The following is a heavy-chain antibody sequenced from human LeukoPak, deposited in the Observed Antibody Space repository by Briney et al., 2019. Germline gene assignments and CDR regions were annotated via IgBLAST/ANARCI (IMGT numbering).Heavy chain of an antibody. D-gene: IGHD3-9*01. CDR1: GGSFSGYY. J-gene: IGHJ4*02. Sequence: PSETLSLTCAVYGGSFSGYYWSWIRQPPGKGLEWIGEINHSGSTNYNPSLKSRVTISVGTSKNQFSLKLSSVTAADTAVYYCARGRYDIRDFDYWGQGTLVTVSS. CDR3: ARGRYDIRDFDY. V-gene: IGHV4-34*01. CDR2: INHSGST.